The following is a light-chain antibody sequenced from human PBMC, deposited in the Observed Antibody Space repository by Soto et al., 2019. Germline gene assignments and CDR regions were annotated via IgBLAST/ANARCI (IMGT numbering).Light chain of an antibody. CDR3: QQYNNWPPLT. CDR2: GTS. V-gene: IGKV3-15*01. J-gene: IGKJ4*01. Sequence: EIVMTQSPATLSVSPGERATLFCRASQSISSNLAWYQQKAGQAPRLLIYGTSTRATGIPARFSGSGSGTEFTLTISSLQSEDFAVYYSQQYNNWPPLTFGGGTKVEIK. CDR1: QSISSN.